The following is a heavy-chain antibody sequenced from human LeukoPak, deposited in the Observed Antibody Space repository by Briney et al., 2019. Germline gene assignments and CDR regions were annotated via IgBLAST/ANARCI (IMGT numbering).Heavy chain of an antibody. Sequence: PGGSLRLSCAASGFTVSSNYMSWVRQAPGKGLEWVSVIYSSGDTNYADSVKGRFTISRDNSKNTLYLQMNSLRADDTAVYYCASGRAAAKYWGQGTLVTVSS. J-gene: IGHJ4*02. D-gene: IGHD6-13*01. V-gene: IGHV3-66*01. CDR3: ASGRAAAKY. CDR1: GFTVSSNY. CDR2: IYSSGDT.